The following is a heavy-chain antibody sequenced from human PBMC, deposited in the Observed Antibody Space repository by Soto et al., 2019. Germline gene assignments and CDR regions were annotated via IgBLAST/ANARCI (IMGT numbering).Heavy chain of an antibody. CDR2: INSDGSST. J-gene: IGHJ6*02. Sequence: GGSLKLSCAASGFTFSSYWMHWVRQAPGKGLVWVSRINSDGSSTSYADSVKGRFTISRDNAKNTLYPQMNSLRAEDTAVYYCARADSYGYVDYYGMDVWGQVTTVTVSS. V-gene: IGHV3-74*01. CDR3: ARADSYGYVDYYGMDV. CDR1: GFTFSSYW. D-gene: IGHD5-18*01.